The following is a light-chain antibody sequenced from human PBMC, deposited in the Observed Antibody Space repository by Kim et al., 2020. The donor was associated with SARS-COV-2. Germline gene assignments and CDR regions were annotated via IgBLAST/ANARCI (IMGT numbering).Light chain of an antibody. CDR3: SSYTDTSTVI. V-gene: IGLV2-14*03. Sequence: QPITISCTGTSSDFGGHQFVSCYQQHPGTAPTLIIYYVTDRPSGFSYRFSGSKSGNTASLTISGLQAEDEADYYCSSYTDTSTVIFGGGTQLTVL. CDR2: YVT. J-gene: IGLJ2*01. CDR1: SSDFGGHQF.